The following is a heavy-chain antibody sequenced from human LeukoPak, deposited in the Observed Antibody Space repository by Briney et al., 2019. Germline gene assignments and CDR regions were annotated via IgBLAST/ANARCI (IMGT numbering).Heavy chain of an antibody. V-gene: IGHV1-18*01. CDR1: GYTFTSSG. CDR2: ISAYNGNT. J-gene: IGHJ4*02. Sequence: ASVKVSCKASGYTFTSSGISWVRQAPGQGLEWMGWISAYNGNTNYAQKPKGRVTMTTDTSTSTAYMELRSLRSDDTAVYYCARGAAIWDFDYWGQGTLVTVSS. CDR3: ARGAAIWDFDY. D-gene: IGHD2-2*01.